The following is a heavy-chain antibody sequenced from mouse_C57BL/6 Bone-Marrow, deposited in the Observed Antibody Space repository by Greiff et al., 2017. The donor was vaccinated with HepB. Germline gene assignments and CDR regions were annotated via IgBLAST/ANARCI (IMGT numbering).Heavy chain of an antibody. V-gene: IGHV5-12*01. D-gene: IGHD2-3*01. CDR1: GFTFSDYY. J-gene: IGHJ2*01. Sequence: DVQLQESGGGLVQPGGSLKLSCAASGFTFSDYYMYWVRQTPEKRLEWVAYISNGGGSTYYPDTVKGRFTISRDNAKNTLYLQMSRLKSEDTAMYYCARHEGWLLDYWGQGTTLTVSS. CDR2: ISNGGGST. CDR3: ARHEGWLLDY.